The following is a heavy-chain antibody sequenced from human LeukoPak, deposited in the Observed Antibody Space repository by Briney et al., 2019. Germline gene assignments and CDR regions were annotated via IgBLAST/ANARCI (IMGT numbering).Heavy chain of an antibody. D-gene: IGHD6-13*01. CDR2: INPNSGGK. CDR3: AREPENSSSWYVWGY. Sequence: ASVKVSCKASGYSFTGYYMHWVRQAPGQGLEWMGWINPNSGGKNYAQMFQGRFTMTSDTSISTAYMELSSLSSDDTAVYYCAREPENSSSWYVWGYWGQGTLVTVSS. CDR1: GYSFTGYY. V-gene: IGHV1-2*02. J-gene: IGHJ4*02.